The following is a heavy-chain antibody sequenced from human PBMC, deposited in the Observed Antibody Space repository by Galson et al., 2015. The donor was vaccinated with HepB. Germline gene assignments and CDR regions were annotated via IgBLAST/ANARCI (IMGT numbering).Heavy chain of an antibody. CDR2: IRYDGSNK. V-gene: IGHV3-30*02. CDR1: GFTFSSYG. Sequence: SLRLSCAASGFTFSSYGMHWVRQAPGKGLEWVAFIRYDGSNKYYADSVKGRFTISRDNSKNTLYLQMNSLRAEDTAVYYCAKDLSRLASSPHAFDIWGQGTMVTVSS. CDR3: AKDLSRLASSPHAFDI. J-gene: IGHJ3*02. D-gene: IGHD3-9*01.